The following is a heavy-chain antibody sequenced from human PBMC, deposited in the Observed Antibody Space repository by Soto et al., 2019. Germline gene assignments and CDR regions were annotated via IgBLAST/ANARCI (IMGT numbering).Heavy chain of an antibody. Sequence: QVQLQESGPGLVKPSGTLSLTCAVSGGSISSSNWWSWVRQPPGKGLEWIGEIYHSGINNYNPSHKSRVTISVDKSKTQFSLKLSSVTAADTAVYYCARVFGRVGATRGVFDYWGQGTLVTVSS. CDR1: GGSISSSNW. V-gene: IGHV4-4*02. CDR2: IYHSGIN. D-gene: IGHD1-26*01. CDR3: ARVFGRVGATRGVFDY. J-gene: IGHJ4*02.